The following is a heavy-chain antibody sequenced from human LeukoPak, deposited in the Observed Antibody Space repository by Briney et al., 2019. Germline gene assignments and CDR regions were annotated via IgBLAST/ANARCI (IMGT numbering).Heavy chain of an antibody. CDR1: GYTFTSYY. Sequence: GASVKVSCKASGYTFTSYYMHWVRQAPGQGLEWMGIINPSGGSTSYAQKFQGRVTMTEDTSTDTAYMELSSLRSEDTAVYYCATGFTEHSSSLDSYYYYGMDVWGQGTTVTVSS. V-gene: IGHV1-46*01. J-gene: IGHJ6*02. CDR2: INPSGGST. CDR3: ATGFTEHSSSLDSYYYYGMDV. D-gene: IGHD6-6*01.